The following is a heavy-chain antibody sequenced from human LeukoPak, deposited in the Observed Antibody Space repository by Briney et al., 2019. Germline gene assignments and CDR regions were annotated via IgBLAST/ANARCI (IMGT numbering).Heavy chain of an antibody. Sequence: ASVKVSCKASGYTFTGYYMHWVRQAPGQGLEWMGRINPNSGGTNYAQKFQGRVTMTRDTSISTAYMELSRLRSDDTAVYYCGRDSAVAGYGGNDYWGQGTLVTVSS. J-gene: IGHJ4*02. CDR3: GRDSAVAGYGGNDY. D-gene: IGHD6-19*01. CDR1: GYTFTGYY. V-gene: IGHV1-2*06. CDR2: INPNSGGT.